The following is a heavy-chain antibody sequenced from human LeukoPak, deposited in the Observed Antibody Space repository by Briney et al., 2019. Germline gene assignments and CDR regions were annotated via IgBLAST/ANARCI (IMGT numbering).Heavy chain of an antibody. J-gene: IGHJ4*02. CDR2: ISWNSGSI. CDR3: AKDTSASFSSSDY. D-gene: IGHD6-6*01. V-gene: IGHV3-9*01. Sequence: GRSLRLSCAASGFTFDDYAMHWVRQAPGKGLEWVSGISWNSGSIGYADSVKGRFTISRDNAKNSLYLQMNSLRAEDTALYYCAKDTSASFSSSDYWGQGTLVTVSA. CDR1: GFTFDDYA.